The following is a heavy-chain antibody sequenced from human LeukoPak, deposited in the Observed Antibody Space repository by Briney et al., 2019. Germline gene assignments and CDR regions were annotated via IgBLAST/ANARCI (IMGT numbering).Heavy chain of an antibody. V-gene: IGHV3-30*02. J-gene: IGHJ4*02. CDR1: GFTFSNYG. CDR3: ARHDSSGYYFDY. Sequence: GGSLRLSCAASGFTFSNYGMHWVRQAPGKGLEWVAFIRYDGSNKYYADSVKGRFTVSRDNSKNTLYLQMNSLRAEDTAVYYCARHDSSGYYFDYWGQGTLVTVSS. CDR2: IRYDGSNK. D-gene: IGHD3-22*01.